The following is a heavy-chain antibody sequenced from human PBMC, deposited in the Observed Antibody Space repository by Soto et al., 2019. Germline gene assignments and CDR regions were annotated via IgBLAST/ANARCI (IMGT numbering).Heavy chain of an antibody. D-gene: IGHD6-6*01. CDR3: EAIVSSSSLDYYYYGMDV. Sequence: QVQLVESGGGVVQPGRSLRLSCAASGFTFSSYGMHWVRQAPGKGLEWVAVIWCDGSNKYYADSVKGRFTISRDNSKNALYLQRKSRGAEETAVYYCEAIVSSSSLDYYYYGMDVWGQGTTVTVSS. J-gene: IGHJ6*02. V-gene: IGHV3-33*01. CDR1: GFTFSSYG. CDR2: IWCDGSNK.